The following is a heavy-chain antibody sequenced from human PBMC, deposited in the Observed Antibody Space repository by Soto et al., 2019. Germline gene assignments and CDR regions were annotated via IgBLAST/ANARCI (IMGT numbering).Heavy chain of an antibody. CDR3: ARGKGYCSGGSCYKENWFDP. D-gene: IGHD2-15*01. Sequence: HVQLVQSGAEVKKPGSSVKVSCKASGGTFSSYAISWVRQAPGQGLEWMGGIIPIFGTANYAQKFQGRVKITADKSTSTAYMELSSLRSEDTAVYYCARGKGYCSGGSCYKENWFDPWGQGTLVTVSS. CDR2: IIPIFGTA. J-gene: IGHJ5*02. V-gene: IGHV1-69*06. CDR1: GGTFSSYA.